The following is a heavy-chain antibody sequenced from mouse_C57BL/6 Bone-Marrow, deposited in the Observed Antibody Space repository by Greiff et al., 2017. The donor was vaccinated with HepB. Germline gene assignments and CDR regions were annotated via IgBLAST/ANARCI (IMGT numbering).Heavy chain of an antibody. CDR3: TRPGRGNAMDY. CDR2: ISSGGDYI. Sequence: DVHLVESGEGLVKPGGSLKLSCAASGFTFSSYAMSWVRQTPEKRLEWVAYISSGGDYIYYADTVKGRFTISRDNARNTLYLQMSSLKSEDTAMYYCTRPGRGNAMDYWGQGTSVTVSS. CDR1: GFTFSSYA. V-gene: IGHV5-9-1*02. J-gene: IGHJ4*01. D-gene: IGHD3-3*01.